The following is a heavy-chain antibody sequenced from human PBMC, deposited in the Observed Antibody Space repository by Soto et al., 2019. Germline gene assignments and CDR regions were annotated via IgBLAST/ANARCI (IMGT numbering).Heavy chain of an antibody. CDR2: ISYDGSNK. V-gene: IGHV3-30-3*01. Sequence: QVQLVESGGGVVQPGRSLRLSCAASGFTFSSYAMHWVRQAPGKGLEWVAVISYDGSNKYYADSVKGRFTISRDNSKNPLYLQMNSLRAEDTAVYYCARDRIAAAGTYYYYGMEVWGQGTTVTVSS. CDR1: GFTFSSYA. D-gene: IGHD6-13*01. J-gene: IGHJ6*02. CDR3: ARDRIAAAGTYYYYGMEV.